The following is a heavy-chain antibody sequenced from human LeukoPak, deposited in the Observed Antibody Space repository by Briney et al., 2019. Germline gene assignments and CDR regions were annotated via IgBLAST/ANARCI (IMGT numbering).Heavy chain of an antibody. CDR1: GYTFSNYG. D-gene: IGHD3-9*01. Sequence: ASVKVSCKASGYTFSNYGISWVRQAPGQGLEWMGWISVYNGNTNYAQKVQGRVTMTTDTSTNTAYMELRSLRSDDTAVYYCARDRRYFDWLLSVRDTFDIWGQGTMVTVSS. J-gene: IGHJ3*02. CDR2: ISVYNGNT. V-gene: IGHV1-18*01. CDR3: ARDRRYFDWLLSVRDTFDI.